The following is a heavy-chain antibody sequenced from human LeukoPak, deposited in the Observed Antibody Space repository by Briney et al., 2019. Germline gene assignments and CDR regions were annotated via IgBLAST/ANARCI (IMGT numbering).Heavy chain of an antibody. CDR2: INHSGST. Sequence: PSGTLSLACAVYGGSFSGYYWSWIRQPPGKGLEWIGEINHSGSTNYNPSLKSRVTISVDTSKNQFSLKLSSVTAADTAVYYCARDQNGFYYYYYGMDVWGQGTTVTVSS. CDR3: ARDQNGFYYYYYGMDV. J-gene: IGHJ6*02. CDR1: GGSFSGYY. D-gene: IGHD2-2*03. V-gene: IGHV4-34*01.